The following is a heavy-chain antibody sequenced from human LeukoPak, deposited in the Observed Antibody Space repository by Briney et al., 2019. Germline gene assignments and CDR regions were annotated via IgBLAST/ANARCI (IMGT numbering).Heavy chain of an antibody. D-gene: IGHD6-6*01. CDR1: GYTFTGYY. J-gene: IGHJ4*02. V-gene: IGHV1-2*02. CDR2: INPNSGGT. Sequence: GASVKVSCKASGYTFTGYYMHWVRQAPGQGLEWMGWINPNSGGTNYAQKFQGRVTMTRDTSISTAYMELSRLSSDDTAVYYCLSIAARPVGKEDDYWGQGTLVTVSS. CDR3: LSIAARPVGKEDDY.